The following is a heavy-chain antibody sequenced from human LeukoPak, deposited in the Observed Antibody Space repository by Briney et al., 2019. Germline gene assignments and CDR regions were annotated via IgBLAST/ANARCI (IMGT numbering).Heavy chain of an antibody. V-gene: IGHV1-18*01. Sequence: ASVKVSCKASGYTFTSYGISWVRQAPGQGLEWMGWISAYNGNTNYAQKLQGRVTMSTDTSTSTAYMELRSLRSDDTAVYYCAMILTDFWSGYGPFDYWGQGTLVTVSS. J-gene: IGHJ4*02. D-gene: IGHD3-3*01. CDR1: GYTFTSYG. CDR2: ISAYNGNT. CDR3: AMILTDFWSGYGPFDY.